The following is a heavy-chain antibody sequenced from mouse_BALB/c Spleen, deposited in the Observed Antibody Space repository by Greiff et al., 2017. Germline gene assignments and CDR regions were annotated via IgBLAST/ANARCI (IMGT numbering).Heavy chain of an antibody. CDR1: GYSFTDYI. D-gene: IGHD1-2*01. CDR3: ARHYGYDAWFAY. CDR2: INPYYGST. Sequence: VQLKQTGPELVKPGASVKISCKASGYSFTDYIMLWVKQSHGKSLEWIGNINPYYGSTSYNLKFKGKATLTVDKSSSTAYMQLNSLTSEDSAVYYCARHYGYDAWFAYWGQGTLVTVSA. V-gene: IGHV1-39*01. J-gene: IGHJ3*01.